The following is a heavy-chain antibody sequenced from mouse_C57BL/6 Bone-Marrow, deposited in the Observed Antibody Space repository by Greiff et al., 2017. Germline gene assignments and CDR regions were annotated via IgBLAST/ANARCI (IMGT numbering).Heavy chain of an antibody. Sequence: QVQLQQSGAELMKPGASVKLSCKATGYTFPGYWIEWVKQRPGHGLEWIGEILPGSGSPNSNEKFKGKATFTADTSSNTAYMQRSSLTTEDSAIYYCAREYYGFAYWGQGTLVTVAA. CDR2: ILPGSGSP. CDR1: GYTFPGYW. D-gene: IGHD1-1*01. CDR3: AREYYGFAY. V-gene: IGHV1-9*01. J-gene: IGHJ3*01.